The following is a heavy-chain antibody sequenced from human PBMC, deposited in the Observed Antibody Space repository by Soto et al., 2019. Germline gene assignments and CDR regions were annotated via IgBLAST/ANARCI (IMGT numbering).Heavy chain of an antibody. D-gene: IGHD3-22*01. CDR2: ISGSSSTI. CDR1: GFTFSSYS. CDR3: ARVGYDSSGYYPPRGAFDI. J-gene: IGHJ3*02. Sequence: GGSLRLSCAASGFTFSSYSLNWVRQAPGKGLEWISYISGSSSTIYYADSVKGRFTISRDNAKNSLYLQMNSQKDEDTAVYYCARVGYDSSGYYPPRGAFDIWGQGTMVTVSS. V-gene: IGHV3-48*02.